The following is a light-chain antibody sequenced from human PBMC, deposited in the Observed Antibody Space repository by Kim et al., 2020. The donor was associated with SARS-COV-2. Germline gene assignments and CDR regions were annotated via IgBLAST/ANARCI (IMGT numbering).Light chain of an antibody. CDR3: QQYGSSPWT. CDR1: QSVSSSY. Sequence: FPGDRATLSCSASQSVSSSYLAWYQQKPGQAPRLLIYGASSRATGIPDRFSGSGSGTDFTLTISRLEPEDFAVYYCQQYGSSPWTFGQGTKVDIK. J-gene: IGKJ1*01. CDR2: GAS. V-gene: IGKV3-20*01.